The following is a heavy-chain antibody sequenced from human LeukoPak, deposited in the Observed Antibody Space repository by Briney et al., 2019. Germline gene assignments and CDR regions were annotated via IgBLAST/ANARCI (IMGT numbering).Heavy chain of an antibody. D-gene: IGHD2-2*03. CDR1: GYTLTGYY. Sequence: ASVKVSCKASGYTLTGYYMHWVRQAPGQGLEWMGWINPNSGGTNYAQKFQGRVTMTRDTSISTAYMELSRLTSDDTAVYYCASLDIVVVPAAMRGNWFDPWGQGTLVTVSS. CDR3: ASLDIVVVPAAMRGNWFDP. J-gene: IGHJ5*02. CDR2: INPNSGGT. V-gene: IGHV1-2*02.